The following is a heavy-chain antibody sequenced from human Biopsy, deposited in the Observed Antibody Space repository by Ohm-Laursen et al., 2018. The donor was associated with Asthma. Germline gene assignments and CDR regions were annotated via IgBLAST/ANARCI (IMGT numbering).Heavy chain of an antibody. CDR2: IHHSGTS. V-gene: IGHV4-31*03. D-gene: IGHD3-22*01. J-gene: IGHJ4*02. CDR3: ARIPRRSGSYFVDY. Sequence: SQTLSLTCTVSGDSIISGGCCWNWIRQHPGKGLEWIGYIHHSGTSYFNPSLKSRVSFSRDTSKNQFSLRLSSVTAAGTAMYYCARIPRRSGSYFVDYWGQGTLVTVSS. CDR1: GDSIISGGCC.